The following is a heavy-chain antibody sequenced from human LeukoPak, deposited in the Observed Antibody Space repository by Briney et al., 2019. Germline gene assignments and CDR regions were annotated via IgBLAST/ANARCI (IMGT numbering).Heavy chain of an antibody. Sequence: GSLRLSCAASGFTFRDYYMSWIRQAPGKGLEWVSYISSTSGYTNYVDSVKGRFTISRDKSKNSLYLQMNSLRAEDTAVYYCARAVHYYDSLGAAFDLWGQGTMVTVSS. V-gene: IGHV3-11*05. CDR1: GFTFRDYY. CDR3: ARAVHYYDSLGAAFDL. D-gene: IGHD3-22*01. J-gene: IGHJ3*01. CDR2: ISSTSGYT.